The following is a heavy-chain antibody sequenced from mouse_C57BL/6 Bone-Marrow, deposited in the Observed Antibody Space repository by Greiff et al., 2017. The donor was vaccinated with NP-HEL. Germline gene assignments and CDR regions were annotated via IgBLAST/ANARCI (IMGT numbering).Heavy chain of an antibody. V-gene: IGHV14-4*01. D-gene: IGHD2-3*01. CDR1: GFNITDDY. Sequence: VQLQQSGAELVRPGASVKLSCTASGFNITDDYMHWVKQRPEQGLEWIGWIDPENGDTEYASKFQGKATITADTSSNTAYLQLSSLTSEDTAVYYCTTDGYYVAYWGQGTLVTVSA. J-gene: IGHJ3*01. CDR2: IDPENGDT. CDR3: TTDGYYVAY.